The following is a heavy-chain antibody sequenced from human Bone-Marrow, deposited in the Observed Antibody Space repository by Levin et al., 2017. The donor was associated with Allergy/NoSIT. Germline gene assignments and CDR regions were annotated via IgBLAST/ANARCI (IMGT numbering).Heavy chain of an antibody. J-gene: IGHJ6*02. CDR3: VRDADDTEYHYYGLDV. Sequence: RPGGSLRLSCAASGFTFSNFGMNWVRQAPGAGLEWVSYISPSSSTIYYGDSAKGRFTISRDNAQRSLYLQMNNLRVEDTAVYYCVRDADDTEYHYYGLDVWGQGTTVTVSS. CDR2: ISPSSSTI. D-gene: IGHD2/OR15-2a*01. CDR1: GFTFSNFG. V-gene: IGHV3-48*04.